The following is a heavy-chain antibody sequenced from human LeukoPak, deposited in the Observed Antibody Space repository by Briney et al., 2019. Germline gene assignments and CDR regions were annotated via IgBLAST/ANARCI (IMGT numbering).Heavy chain of an antibody. CDR1: GDSASSNSAD. J-gene: IGHJ4*02. CDR2: TYYRSKWYN. CDR3: ARDEQLAQSRSFDY. Sequence: SQTLSLSCAISGDSASSNSADWNWIRQFPSRGLEWLGRTYYRSKWYNDYAVSVKSRITINPDTSKNQFSLQLNSVTPEDTAVYYCARDEQLAQSRSFDYWGQGTLVTVSS. D-gene: IGHD6-13*01. V-gene: IGHV6-1*01.